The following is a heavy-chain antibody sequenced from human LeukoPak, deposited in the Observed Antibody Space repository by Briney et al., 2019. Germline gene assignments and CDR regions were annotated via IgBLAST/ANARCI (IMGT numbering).Heavy chain of an antibody. V-gene: IGHV4-4*07. CDR3: ARGAPYDYVWGSYRLGWFDP. CDR2: IYTSGST. J-gene: IGHJ5*02. CDR1: GGSISSYY. Sequence: SETLSLTCTVSGGSISSYYWSWIRQPAGKGLEWIGRIYTSGSTNYNPSLKSRVTMSVDTSKNQFSLKLSSVTAADTAVYYCARGAPYDYVWGSYRLGWFDPWGQGTLVTVSS. D-gene: IGHD3-16*02.